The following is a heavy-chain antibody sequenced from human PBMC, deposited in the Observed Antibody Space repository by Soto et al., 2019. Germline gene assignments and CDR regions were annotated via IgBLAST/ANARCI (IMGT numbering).Heavy chain of an antibody. J-gene: IGHJ4*02. CDR2: INAGNGNT. CDR1: GYTFTGYA. CDR3: ARDLPPIDY. V-gene: IGHV1-3*01. Sequence: ASVKVSCKASGYTFTGYAMHWVRQAPGQRLEWMGWINAGNGNTKYSQKFQGRVTITRDTSASAAYMELSSLSSEDTAVYYCARDLPPIDYWGQGALVTVSS.